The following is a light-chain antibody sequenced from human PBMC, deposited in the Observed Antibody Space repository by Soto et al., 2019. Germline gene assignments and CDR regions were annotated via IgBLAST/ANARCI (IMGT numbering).Light chain of an antibody. CDR2: EAS. CDR1: QSITEK. CDR3: QQCSNCSPLT. V-gene: IGKV3-11*01. Sequence: IVMTQSPDTLSVSPGDRATLSCRASQSITEKLVWYQQKSGQAPRLLIYEASNMASGIPARFSGSGSGTDFTLTISSLEPEDFAIYYCQQCSNCSPLTFGRGTKVDI. J-gene: IGKJ4*01.